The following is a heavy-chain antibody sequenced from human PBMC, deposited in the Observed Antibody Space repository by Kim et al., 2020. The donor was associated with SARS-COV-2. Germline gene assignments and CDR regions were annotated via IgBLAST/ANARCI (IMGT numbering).Heavy chain of an antibody. CDR3: ARDQGSYSSSGLDY. CDR1: GFTFSSYA. Sequence: GSLRLSCAASGFTFSSYAMHWVRQAPGKGLEWVAVISYDGSNKYYADSVKGRFTISRDNSKNTLYLQMNSLRAEDTAVYYCARDQGSYSSSGLDYWGQG. J-gene: IGHJ4*02. V-gene: IGHV3-30*04. CDR2: ISYDGSNK. D-gene: IGHD6-13*01.